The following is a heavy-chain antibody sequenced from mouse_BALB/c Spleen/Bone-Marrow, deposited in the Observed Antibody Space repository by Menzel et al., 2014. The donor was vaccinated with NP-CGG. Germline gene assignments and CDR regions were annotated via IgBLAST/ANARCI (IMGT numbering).Heavy chain of an antibody. D-gene: IGHD1-1*01. CDR1: GYTFTNYW. CDR2: IEPSDSYT. Sequence: QVQLQQPGAEVVKPGASVKVSCKASGYTFTNYWMQWVKQRPGQGLEWVGEIEPSDSYTNYNQGFKGKATLTVDKSSSTAYMQLSSLTSEDSAVYYCARGRTTVVSDYWGQGTSLTVSS. V-gene: IGHV1-69*02. CDR3: ARGRTTVVSDY. J-gene: IGHJ2*02.